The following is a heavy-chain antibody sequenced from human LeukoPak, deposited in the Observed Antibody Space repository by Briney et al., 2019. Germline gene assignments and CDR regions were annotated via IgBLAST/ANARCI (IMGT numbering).Heavy chain of an antibody. CDR1: GGSFSGYY. V-gene: IGHV4-34*01. D-gene: IGHD3-10*01. CDR2: INHSGST. Sequence: ETSETLSLTCAVYGGSFSGYYWSWIRQPPGKGLEWIGEINHSGSTNYNPSLKSRVTISVDTSKNQFSLKLSSVTAADTAVYYCAATPPLLLWFGELVSWGQGTLVTVSS. CDR3: AATPPLLLWFGELVS. J-gene: IGHJ4*02.